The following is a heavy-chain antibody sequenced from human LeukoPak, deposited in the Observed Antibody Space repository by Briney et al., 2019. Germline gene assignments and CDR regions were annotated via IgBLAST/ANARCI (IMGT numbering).Heavy chain of an antibody. CDR2: INPNSGGT. CDR1: GYTFTGYY. D-gene: IGHD3-3*01. J-gene: IGHJ4*02. CDR3: ARINYYDFWSGQFVY. V-gene: IGHV1-2*02. Sequence: GASVKVSCKASGYTFTGYYMHWVRQAPGQGLEWMGWINPNSGGTNYAQKFQGRVTMTRDTSISTAYMELSRLRSDDTAVYYCARINYYDFWSGQFVYWGQGTLVTVSS.